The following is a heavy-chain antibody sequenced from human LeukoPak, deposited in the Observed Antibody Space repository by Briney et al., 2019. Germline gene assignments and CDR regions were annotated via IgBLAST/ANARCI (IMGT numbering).Heavy chain of an antibody. Sequence: ASVKVSCKASGYTFTIYYRHWVRQAPGEGREWMGIINPSGGSTRYAQKFQARVTITRDTSTSTVYMELSSMRSEDTAVYYCARVDYYDSSGYWGGFDPWGQGTLVTVSS. CDR3: ARVDYYDSSGYWGGFDP. V-gene: IGHV1-46*01. D-gene: IGHD3-22*01. J-gene: IGHJ5*02. CDR2: INPSGGST. CDR1: GYTFTIYY.